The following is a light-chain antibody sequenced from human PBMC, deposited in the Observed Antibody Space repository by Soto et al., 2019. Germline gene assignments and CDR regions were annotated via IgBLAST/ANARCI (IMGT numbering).Light chain of an antibody. CDR2: DVS. CDR3: SSYTFSSTSV. V-gene: IGLV2-14*01. Sequence: QSVLAQPASVSGSPGQSITISCTGTSSDVGGYNYVSWYQQHPGKAPKLMIYDVSNRPSGVSNRFSGSKSGNTASLTISGLQAEDEADYYCSSYTFSSTSVFGIGTKVTVL. CDR1: SSDVGGYNY. J-gene: IGLJ1*01.